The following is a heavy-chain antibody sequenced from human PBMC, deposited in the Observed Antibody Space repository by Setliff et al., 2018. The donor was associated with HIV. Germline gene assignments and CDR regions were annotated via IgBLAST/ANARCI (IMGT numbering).Heavy chain of an antibody. CDR1: GGSISSHY. CDR3: AREDGSSWSYDRFYYYGLDV. D-gene: IGHD6-13*01. CDR2: IYYSGST. V-gene: IGHV4-59*11. J-gene: IGHJ6*02. Sequence: ETLSLTCTVSGGSISSHYWSWIRQPPGKGLEWIGSIYYSGSTDYNSSLKSRVTISVDTSKNQFSLKLSSVTAADTAVYYCAREDGSSWSYDRFYYYGLDVWGQGITVTVSS.